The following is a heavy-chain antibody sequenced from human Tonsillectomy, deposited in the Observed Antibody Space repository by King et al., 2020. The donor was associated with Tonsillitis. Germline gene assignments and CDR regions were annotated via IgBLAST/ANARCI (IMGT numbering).Heavy chain of an antibody. CDR2: INHSGST. CDR1: GGSFSGYY. Sequence: VQLQQWGAGLLKPSETLSLTCAVYGGSFSGYYWSWXRQPPGKGLEWIGEINHSGSTNYNPSLKSRVTISVDTSKNQFSLKLSSVTAADTAVYYCARRYNWNTRGENYFDYWGQGTLVTVSS. V-gene: IGHV4-34*01. J-gene: IGHJ4*02. CDR3: ARRYNWNTRGENYFDY. D-gene: IGHD1-1*01.